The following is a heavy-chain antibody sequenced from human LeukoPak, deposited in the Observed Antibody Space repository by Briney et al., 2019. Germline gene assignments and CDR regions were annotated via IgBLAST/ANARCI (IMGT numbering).Heavy chain of an antibody. V-gene: IGHV4-61*02. CDR2: FYNSGRT. J-gene: IGHJ5*02. CDR1: GGSISSDLYY. D-gene: IGHD3-3*01. Sequence: PSQTLSLTCTVSGGSISSDLYYWTWIRQPAGKGLEWIGRFYNSGRTNFNPSLKSRVTISADTSKNQFSLKLRSVTAADTAVYYCARGDLKSDWFDPWGQGTLVIVST. CDR3: ARGDLKSDWFDP.